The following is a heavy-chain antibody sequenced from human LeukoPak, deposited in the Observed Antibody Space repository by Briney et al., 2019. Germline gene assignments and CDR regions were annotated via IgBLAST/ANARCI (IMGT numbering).Heavy chain of an antibody. CDR2: IYDSGST. D-gene: IGHD6-13*01. CDR3: ARAAPGDGSSWCLDY. J-gene: IGHJ4*02. Sequence: SETLSLTCAVSGGSVSSGGYSWSWIRQPPGKGLEWIGYIYDSGSTYYNPSLKSRVTISLDRSKNQFSLKLSSVTAADTAVYYCARAAPGDGSSWCLDYWGQGTLVTVSS. V-gene: IGHV4-30-2*01. CDR1: GGSVSSGGYS.